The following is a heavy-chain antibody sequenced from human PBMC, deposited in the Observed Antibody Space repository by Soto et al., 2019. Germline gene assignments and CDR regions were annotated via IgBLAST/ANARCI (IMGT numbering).Heavy chain of an antibody. J-gene: IGHJ4*02. CDR3: ARDEGIRGFDS. CDR1: GYTFSNYG. V-gene: IGHV1-18*04. D-gene: IGHD3-10*01. Sequence: QVQLVQSGDEVKKSGASVKVSCKASGYTFSNYGISWVRQAPGQGLEWMGWISGYNGLTAYAQNVQGRVTMTIDTPTRTVFTELTSLRSNDPAVYYCARDEGIRGFDSWGQGTLVTVSS. CDR2: ISGYNGLT.